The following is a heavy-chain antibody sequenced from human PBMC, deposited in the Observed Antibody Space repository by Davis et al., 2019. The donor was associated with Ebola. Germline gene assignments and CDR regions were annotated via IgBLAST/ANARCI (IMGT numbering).Heavy chain of an antibody. CDR2: MSAGGVTT. CDR1: GFTFSDYS. Sequence: GESLKISCVASGFTFSDYSMSWVRQAPGKGLEWVSYMSAGGVTTYYRDSVKGRFTSSRDNSKNTLYVQMNSLRAEDTAVYYCARKTVGDYWGQGTLVTVSS. D-gene: IGHD3-10*01. J-gene: IGHJ4*02. V-gene: IGHV3-48*01. CDR3: ARKTVGDY.